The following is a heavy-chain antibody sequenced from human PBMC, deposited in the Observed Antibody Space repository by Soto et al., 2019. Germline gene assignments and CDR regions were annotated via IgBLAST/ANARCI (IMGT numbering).Heavy chain of an antibody. Sequence: GGSLRLSCAASGFTFSSYGMHWVRQAPGKGLEWVAVISYDGSNKYYADSVKGRFTISRDNSKNTVFLQMNSLRAEDTAIYYCAKGGGEEGYCLGRFCSIFKYWGHGTLVTVSS. CDR2: ISYDGSNK. CDR1: GFTFSSYG. CDR3: AKGGGEEGYCLGRFCSIFKY. J-gene: IGHJ4*01. D-gene: IGHD2-15*01. V-gene: IGHV3-30*18.